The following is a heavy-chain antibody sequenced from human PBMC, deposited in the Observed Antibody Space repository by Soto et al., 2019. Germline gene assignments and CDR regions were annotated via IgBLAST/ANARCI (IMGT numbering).Heavy chain of an antibody. CDR1: GCTFSSYD. CDR3: ARDLGDYASDDYFDY. J-gene: IGHJ4*02. Sequence: GGALRGYXVASGCTFSSYDMHWVRQATGKGLEWVSAIGTAGDTYYPDSVKGRFTISRDNAKNSLYLQLNSLRAEDTAVYYCARDLGDYASDDYFDYWPQGTVVIVT. V-gene: IGHV3-13*01. D-gene: IGHD3-22*01. CDR2: IGTAGDT.